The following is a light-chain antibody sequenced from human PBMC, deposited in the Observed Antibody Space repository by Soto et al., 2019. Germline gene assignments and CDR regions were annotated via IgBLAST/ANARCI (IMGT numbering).Light chain of an antibody. CDR1: QSVSSN. J-gene: IGKJ1*01. CDR2: GAS. CDR3: QQYNNWPRT. V-gene: IGKV3D-15*01. Sequence: IVLTPSPATLSVSPGERATLSCRASQSVSSNLAWHQQRPGQAPRLLIYGASTRATGVPARFSGGGSGTEFTLTITSLQSEDFAVYYCQQYNNWPRTFGQGTKVDIK.